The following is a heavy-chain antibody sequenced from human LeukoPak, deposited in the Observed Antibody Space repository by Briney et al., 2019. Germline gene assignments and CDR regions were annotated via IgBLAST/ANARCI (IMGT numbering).Heavy chain of an antibody. D-gene: IGHD3-10*01. Sequence: WETLSLTCTVSGGSISSYYWSWIRQPPGKGLEWIGYIYYSGSTNYNPSLKSRVTISVDTSKNQFSLKLSSVTAADTAVYYCADWPREDGSGSRWGQGTLVTVPS. V-gene: IGHV4-59*08. CDR3: ADWPREDGSGSR. J-gene: IGHJ4*02. CDR2: IYYSGST. CDR1: GGSISSYY.